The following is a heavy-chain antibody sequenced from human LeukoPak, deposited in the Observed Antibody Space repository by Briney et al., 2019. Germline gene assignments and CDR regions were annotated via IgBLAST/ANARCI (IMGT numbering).Heavy chain of an antibody. D-gene: IGHD3-10*01. CDR2: IYHSGST. CDR1: GYSISSGYY. J-gene: IGHJ4*02. CDR3: ARDIGSGSDY. V-gene: IGHV4-38-2*02. Sequence: SETLSLTCAVSGYSISSGYYWGWIRQPPGKGLEWIGSIYHSGSTYYNPSLKSRVTISVDTSKNQFSLKLSSVTAADTAVYYCARDIGSGSDYWGQGTLVTASS.